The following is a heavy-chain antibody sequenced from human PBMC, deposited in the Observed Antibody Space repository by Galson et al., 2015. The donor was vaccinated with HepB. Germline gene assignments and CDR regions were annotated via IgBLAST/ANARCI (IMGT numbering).Heavy chain of an antibody. CDR1: GFTFRDWF. V-gene: IGHV3-11*06. D-gene: IGHD1-1*01. Sequence: SLRLSCAASGFTFRDWFMSWIRQAPGKGLEWVSYISGNSVYTKYADSVEGRFTISRDNVGNSLYLQMNTLRAEDTAVYYCVRGTSDWPGVDYWGQGVLVTVSS. CDR2: ISGNSVYT. J-gene: IGHJ4*02. CDR3: VRGTSDWPGVDY.